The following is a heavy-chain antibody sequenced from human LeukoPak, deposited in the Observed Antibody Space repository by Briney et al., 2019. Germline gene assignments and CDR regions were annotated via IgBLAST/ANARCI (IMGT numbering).Heavy chain of an antibody. Sequence: SETLSLTCTVSGGSISSSYWSWIRQPPGKGLEWIGYIYYIGSTNYNPSLKSRVTISVDTSKNQFSLKLNSVTAADTAVYYCARQGPLTTAVTTRTNPFDYWGQGTLVTVFS. CDR3: ARQGPLTTAVTTRTNPFDY. CDR2: IYYIGST. V-gene: IGHV4-59*08. D-gene: IGHD4-11*01. CDR1: GGSISSSY. J-gene: IGHJ4*02.